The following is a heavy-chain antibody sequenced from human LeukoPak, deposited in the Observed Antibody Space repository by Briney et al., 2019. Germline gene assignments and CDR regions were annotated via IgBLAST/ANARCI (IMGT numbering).Heavy chain of an antibody. CDR1: GYTFTVYY. CDR2: INPNSGGT. J-gene: IGHJ4*02. Sequence: ASVKVSSKASGYTFTVYYMHRVRQAPGQGLEWMGWINPNSGGTRYGQKFQGRVTITRDTSISTGYMELSRLRSDDTAVYYCATSGRFGEYFDFWGQGTLVTVSS. V-gene: IGHV1-2*02. CDR3: ATSGRFGEYFDF. D-gene: IGHD3-10*01.